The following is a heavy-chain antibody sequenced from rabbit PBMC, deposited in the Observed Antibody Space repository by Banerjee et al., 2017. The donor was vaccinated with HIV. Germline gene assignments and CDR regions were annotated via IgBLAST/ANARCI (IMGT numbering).Heavy chain of an antibody. V-gene: IGHV1S45*01. D-gene: IGHD4-1*01. Sequence: QEQLVESGGDLVQPEGSLTLTCTASGFSFSNDMWICWVRQAPGTGLEWIACIYAGRSGRIYYASWAKGRFTISKSSSTTVTLQMASLTAADTATYFCARDLAGVIGWNFNLWGQGTLVPS. CDR2: IYAGRSGRI. J-gene: IGHJ4*01. CDR1: GFSFSNDMW. CDR3: ARDLAGVIGWNFNL.